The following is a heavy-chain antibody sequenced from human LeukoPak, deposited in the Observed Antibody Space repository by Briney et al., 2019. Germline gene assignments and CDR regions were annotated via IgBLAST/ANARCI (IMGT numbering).Heavy chain of an antibody. D-gene: IGHD1-26*01. J-gene: IGHJ6*02. CDR3: ARHLLYRNYYYGMDV. CDR2: IYYSGST. Sequence: PSETLSLTCTVSGGSISSYYWSWIRQPPGKGLEWVGYIYYSGSTNYNPSLKSRVTISVDTSKNQFSLKLSPVTAADTAVYYCARHLLYRNYYYGMDVWGQGTTVTVSS. V-gene: IGHV4-59*08. CDR1: GGSISSYY.